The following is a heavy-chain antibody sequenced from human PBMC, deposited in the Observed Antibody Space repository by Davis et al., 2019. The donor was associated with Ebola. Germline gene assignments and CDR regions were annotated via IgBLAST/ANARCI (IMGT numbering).Heavy chain of an antibody. J-gene: IGHJ4*02. V-gene: IGHV3-23*01. D-gene: IGHD2-2*02. Sequence: PGGSLRLSCAASGFTFSSYAMSWVRQAPGKGLEWVSAISGSGGSTYYADSVKGRFTISRDNSKNTLYLQMNSLRAEDTAVYYCAKDIGYCSSTSCYKGGPFDYWGQGTLVTVSS. CDR3: AKDIGYCSSTSCYKGGPFDY. CDR1: GFTFSSYA. CDR2: ISGSGGST.